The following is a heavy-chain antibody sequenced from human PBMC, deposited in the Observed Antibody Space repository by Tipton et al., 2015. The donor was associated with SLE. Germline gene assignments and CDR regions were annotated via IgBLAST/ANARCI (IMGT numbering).Heavy chain of an antibody. J-gene: IGHJ3*02. CDR2: IYYSGST. CDR1: GGSISSSSYY. CDR3: ASAAWDYDSSGSGAFDI. Sequence: CTVSGGSISSSSYYWGWIRQPPGKGLEWIGSIYYSGSTNYNPSLKSRVTISVDTSKNQFSLKLSSVTAADTAVYYCASAAWDYDSSGSGAFDIWGQGTMVTVSS. V-gene: IGHV4-39*07. D-gene: IGHD3-22*01.